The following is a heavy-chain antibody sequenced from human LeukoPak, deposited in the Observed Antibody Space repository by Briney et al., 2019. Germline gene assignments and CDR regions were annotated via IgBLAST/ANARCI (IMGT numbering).Heavy chain of an antibody. D-gene: IGHD5-18*01. Sequence: SETLSLTCTVSGGPISSYYWSWIRQPAGKGLEWIGRIYTSGSTNYNPSLKSRVTMSVDTSKNQFSLKLSSVTAADTAVYYCARDGWIQLWLGAFDIWGQGTMVTVSS. CDR3: ARDGWIQLWLGAFDI. CDR1: GGPISSYY. J-gene: IGHJ3*02. CDR2: IYTSGST. V-gene: IGHV4-4*07.